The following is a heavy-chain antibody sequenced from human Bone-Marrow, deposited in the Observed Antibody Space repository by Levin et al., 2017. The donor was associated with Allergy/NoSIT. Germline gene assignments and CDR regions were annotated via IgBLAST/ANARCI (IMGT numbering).Heavy chain of an antibody. Sequence: SETLSLTCSVSGASISGGSYYWSWIRQPAGKGLEWIGRIYPTGGTNYNPSLNSRATMSMDTFNNQFSLKLTSVTAADTAVYYCARNLAGGAGTYYFDYWGRGLLATVSS. J-gene: IGHJ4*02. D-gene: IGHD3-10*01. V-gene: IGHV4-61*02. CDR2: IYPTGGT. CDR3: ARNLAGGAGTYYFDY. CDR1: GASISGGSYY.